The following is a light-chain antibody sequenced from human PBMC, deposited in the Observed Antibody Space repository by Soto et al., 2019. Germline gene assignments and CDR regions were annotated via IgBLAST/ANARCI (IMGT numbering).Light chain of an antibody. CDR3: SSYTTSSTLMV. CDR2: EVS. CDR1: NSDVDYYNY. Sequence: QSVLTQPASVSGSPGQSITISCTGTNSDVDYYNYVSWYQQHPGKAPKLMIYEVSNRPSGVSNRFSGSKSGNTASLTISGLQAEDEADYYCSSYTTSSTLMVFGGGTKLTVL. J-gene: IGLJ2*01. V-gene: IGLV2-14*01.